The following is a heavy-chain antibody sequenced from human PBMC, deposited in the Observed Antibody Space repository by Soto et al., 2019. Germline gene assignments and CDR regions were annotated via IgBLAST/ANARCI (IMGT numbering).Heavy chain of an antibody. J-gene: IGHJ6*02. V-gene: IGHV1-69*06. CDR1: GGTFSSLD. CDR3: ARALLSHSYDSGGYDSYFHAMDV. D-gene: IGHD3-22*01. CDR2: IIPISETT. Sequence: SVKVSCKASGGTFSSLDINWVRQAPGQGLEWMGGIIPISETTNYAQIFQGRVSIVADISTSTAYMELSRLRSEDTAVYYCARALLSHSYDSGGYDSYFHAMDVWGQGTPVTVSS.